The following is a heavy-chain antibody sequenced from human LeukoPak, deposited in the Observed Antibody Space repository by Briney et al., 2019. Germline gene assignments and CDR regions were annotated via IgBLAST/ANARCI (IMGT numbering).Heavy chain of an antibody. V-gene: IGHV3-21*01. J-gene: IGHJ6*02. D-gene: IGHD3-10*01. CDR2: ISSSSSYI. Sequence: PGGSLRLSCAASGFTFSSYSMNWVRQAPGKGLEWVSSISSSSSYIYYADSVKGRFTISRDNAKNSLYLQMNSLRAEDTAVYYCARYSSGEKHYGMDVWGQGTTVTVSS. CDR1: GFTFSSYS. CDR3: ARYSSGEKHYGMDV.